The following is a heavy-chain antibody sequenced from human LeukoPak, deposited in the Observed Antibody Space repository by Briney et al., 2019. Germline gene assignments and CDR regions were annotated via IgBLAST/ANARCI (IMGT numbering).Heavy chain of an antibody. V-gene: IGHV1-18*01. J-gene: IGHJ4*02. D-gene: IGHD6-19*01. CDR1: GYTFTSYG. CDR2: ISAYNGNT. Sequence: ASVKVSCKASGYTFTSYGISWVRQAPGQGLEWMGWISAYNGNTNYAQKLQGRVTMTTDTSTSTAYMELRSLRSDDTAVYYCAREESSGWYGGSYFDYWGQGTLVTVSS. CDR3: AREESSGWYGGSYFDY.